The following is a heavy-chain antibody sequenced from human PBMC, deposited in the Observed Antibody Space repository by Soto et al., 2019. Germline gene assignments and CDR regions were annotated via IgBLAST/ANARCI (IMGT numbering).Heavy chain of an antibody. Sequence: TSETLSLTCAVYGGSFSGYYWSWIRQPPGKGLEWIGEINHSGSTNYNPSLKSRVTISVDTSKNQFSLKLSSVTAADTAVYYCARGRTGREWSNYVGYFDYWGQGTLVTVSS. V-gene: IGHV4-34*01. CDR1: GGSFSGYY. D-gene: IGHD4-4*01. CDR2: INHSGST. J-gene: IGHJ4*02. CDR3: ARGRTGREWSNYVGYFDY.